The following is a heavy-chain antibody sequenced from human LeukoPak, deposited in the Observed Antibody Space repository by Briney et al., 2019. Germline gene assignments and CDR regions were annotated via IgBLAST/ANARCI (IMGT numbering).Heavy chain of an antibody. CDR3: ARVVSEGLFDP. J-gene: IGHJ5*02. CDR2: IIPIFGTA. Sequence: ASVKVSCKASGGTFSSYVISWVRQAPGQGLEWMGGIIPIFGTANYAQRFQGRVTITADESTSTAYMELNSLRSEDTAVYYCARVVSEGLFDPWGQGTLVTVSS. D-gene: IGHD5/OR15-5a*01. CDR1: GGTFSSYV. V-gene: IGHV1-69*13.